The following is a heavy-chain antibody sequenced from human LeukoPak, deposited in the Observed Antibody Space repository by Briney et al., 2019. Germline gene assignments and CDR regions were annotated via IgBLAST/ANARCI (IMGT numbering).Heavy chain of an antibody. V-gene: IGHV3-23*01. Sequence: GGSLRLSCAASGFTFSSYAMSWVRQAPGKGLEWVSAISGSGGSTYYADSVKGRFTISRDNSKNTLYLQTNSLRAEDTAVYYCEQAAKIVRFQHWGQGTLVTVSS. J-gene: IGHJ1*01. CDR2: ISGSGGST. CDR3: EQAAKIVRFQH. CDR1: GFTFSSYA. D-gene: IGHD2/OR15-2a*01.